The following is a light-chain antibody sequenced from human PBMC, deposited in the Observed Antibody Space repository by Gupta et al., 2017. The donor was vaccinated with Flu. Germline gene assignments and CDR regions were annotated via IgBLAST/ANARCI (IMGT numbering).Light chain of an antibody. CDR2: DAS. CDR3: QQYDNLPLT. J-gene: IGKJ4*01. CDR1: QDISNY. V-gene: IGKV1-33*01. Sequence: DIQMTQSPSSLSASVGDRVTITCQASQDISNYLNWYQQKTGKAPMLLIYDASNLETGVPSRFSGSGSGTYFTLTISSLQPEDTATYYCQQYDNLPLTFGGGTKVEI.